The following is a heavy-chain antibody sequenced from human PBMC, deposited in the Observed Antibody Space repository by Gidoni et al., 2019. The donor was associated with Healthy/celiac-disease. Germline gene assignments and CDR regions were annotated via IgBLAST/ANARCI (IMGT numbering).Heavy chain of an antibody. Sequence: QVQLVQSGAEVKKPGASVKVSCKASGYTLTSYYMHWVRQAPGQGLEWMGIINPSGGSTSYAQKFQGRVTMTRDTSTSTVYMELSSLRSEDTAVYYCARDGRYYYDSSGYPTLDYWGQGTLVTVSS. CDR3: ARDGRYYYDSSGYPTLDY. D-gene: IGHD3-22*01. V-gene: IGHV1-46*01. J-gene: IGHJ4*02. CDR2: INPSGGST. CDR1: GYTLTSYY.